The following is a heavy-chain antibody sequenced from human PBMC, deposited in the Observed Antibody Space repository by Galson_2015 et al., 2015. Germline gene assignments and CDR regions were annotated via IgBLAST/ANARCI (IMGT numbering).Heavy chain of an antibody. Sequence: SVKVSCKASGYTFTSYAMHWVRQAPGQRLEWMGWINAGNGNTKYSQKFQGRVTITRDTSASTAYMELSSLRSEDTAVYYCARDDFIAVAGWGWFDPWGQGTLVTVSS. D-gene: IGHD6-19*01. CDR1: GYTFTSYA. CDR3: ARDDFIAVAGWGWFDP. J-gene: IGHJ5*02. CDR2: INAGNGNT. V-gene: IGHV1-3*01.